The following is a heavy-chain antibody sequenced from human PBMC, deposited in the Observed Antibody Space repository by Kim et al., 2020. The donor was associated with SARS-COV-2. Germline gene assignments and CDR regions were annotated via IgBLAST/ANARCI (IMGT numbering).Heavy chain of an antibody. D-gene: IGHD1-26*01. Sequence: YPDSVKARFPLSRDNAKNTLYLQMNSLRAEDTALYYCARQYSGSYVGAFDIWGQGTMVTVSS. CDR3: ARQYSGSYVGAFDI. J-gene: IGHJ3*02. V-gene: IGHV3-30*01.